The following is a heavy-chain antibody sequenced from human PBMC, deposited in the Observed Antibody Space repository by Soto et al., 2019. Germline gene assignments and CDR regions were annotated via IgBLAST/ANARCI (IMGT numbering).Heavy chain of an antibody. CDR1: GYTFTSYD. CDR2: MNANSGNT. D-gene: IGHD3-10*01. Sequence: GASVKVSCKASGYTFTSYDINWVRQATGQGLEWMGWMNANSGNTNYAQKLQGRVTMTTDTSTSTAYMELRSLRSDDTAVYYCARDISRGYSDYWGQGTLVTGSS. V-gene: IGHV1-18*01. CDR3: ARDISRGYSDY. J-gene: IGHJ4*02.